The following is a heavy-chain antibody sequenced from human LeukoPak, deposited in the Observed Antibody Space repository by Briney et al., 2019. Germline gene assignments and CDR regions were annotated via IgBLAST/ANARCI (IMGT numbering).Heavy chain of an antibody. J-gene: IGHJ4*02. CDR2: IKEDGSDK. D-gene: IGHD2-21*02. V-gene: IGHV3-7*01. CDR3: ARGGDVGTVDY. CDR1: GFTFSTYW. Sequence: GGSLRLSCAASGFTFSTYWMSWVRQAPGKGLEWVANIKEDGSDKYYVDSVKGRFTISRDNAKNSLYLQMNSLRVEDTADYYCARGGDVGTVDYWGQGTLVTVSS.